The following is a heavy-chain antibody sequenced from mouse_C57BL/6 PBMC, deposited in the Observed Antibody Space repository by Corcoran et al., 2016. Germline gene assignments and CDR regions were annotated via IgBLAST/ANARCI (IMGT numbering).Heavy chain of an antibody. V-gene: IGHV3-6*01. J-gene: IGHJ2*01. D-gene: IGHD1-1*01. CDR1: GYSITSGYY. CDR3: ARTPYRYCCDY. Sequence: DVQLQQSGPDLVKPSQSLSLTCSVTGYSITSGYYYKWFRQFPGNKLEWMGYISYDGSNNYNPSLKNRISITSDTSKNQFFLKLNSVTTEDTATYYCARTPYRYCCDYWGQGTTLTVSS. CDR2: ISYDGSN.